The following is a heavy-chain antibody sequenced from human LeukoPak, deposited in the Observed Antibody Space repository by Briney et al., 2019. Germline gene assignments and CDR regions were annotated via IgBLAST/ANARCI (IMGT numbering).Heavy chain of an antibody. V-gene: IGHV1-18*01. J-gene: IGHJ5*02. CDR2: ISAYNGNT. D-gene: IGHD3-3*01. Sequence: ASVKVSFKASGYTFTSYGISWVRRAPGQGREGMGWISAYNGNTNYAQKLQGRVTITTDTSTSTAYMELRSLRSDDTAVYYCARDLGGFHDFWSGYPVPSNWFDPWGQGTLVTVSS. CDR1: GYTFTSYG. CDR3: ARDLGGFHDFWSGYPVPSNWFDP.